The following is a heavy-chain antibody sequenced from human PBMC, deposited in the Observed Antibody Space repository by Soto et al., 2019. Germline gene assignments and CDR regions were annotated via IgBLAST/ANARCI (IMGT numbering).Heavy chain of an antibody. Sequence: ASVKVSCKASGYTFTNYGFSLVRRAPGQGLEWMGRISGYNGDTNYAQTFQGRVTMTTDTSTSTAYMELRSLRSDDTAVYYCAREGVAPYYYYGMDVWGQGTPVTVSS. CDR2: ISGYNGDT. CDR3: AREGVAPYYYYGMDV. V-gene: IGHV1-18*01. CDR1: GYTFTNYG. J-gene: IGHJ6*02. D-gene: IGHD5-12*01.